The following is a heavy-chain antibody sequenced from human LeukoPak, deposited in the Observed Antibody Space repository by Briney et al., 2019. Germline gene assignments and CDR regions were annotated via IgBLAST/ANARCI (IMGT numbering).Heavy chain of an antibody. V-gene: IGHV5-51*01. CDR1: GCSFTSYW. CDR3: ARHGLTSPGIAAAGVAVDY. J-gene: IGHJ4*02. Sequence: GESLQISCRGSGCSFTSYWIGWGRPRPGKGRGWMGMIYPGDSDTRYSPSFQGQVTISADKSISTAYLQWSSLKASDTAMYYCARHGLTSPGIAAAGVAVDYWGQGTLVTVSS. CDR2: IYPGDSDT. D-gene: IGHD6-13*01.